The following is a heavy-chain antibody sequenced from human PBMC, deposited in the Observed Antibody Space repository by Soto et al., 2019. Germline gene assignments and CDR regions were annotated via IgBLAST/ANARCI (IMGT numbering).Heavy chain of an antibody. V-gene: IGHV4-61*01. D-gene: IGHD6-13*01. J-gene: IGHJ5*02. CDR2: INYSGRT. Sequence: PSETLSLTCTVSGGSVSSGSYYWSWIRQPPGKGLEWIGYINYSGRTNDNPSLKSRVTISVDTSKNQFSLKLSSVTAADTAVYYCAREAAANWFDPWGQGTLVTVSS. CDR1: GGSVSSGSYY. CDR3: AREAAANWFDP.